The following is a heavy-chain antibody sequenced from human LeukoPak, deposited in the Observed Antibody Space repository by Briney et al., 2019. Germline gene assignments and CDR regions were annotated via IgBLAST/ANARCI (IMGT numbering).Heavy chain of an antibody. V-gene: IGHV1-69*05. D-gene: IGHD6-19*01. Sequence: SVKVSCKASGGTFSSYAISWVRQAPGQELEWMGRIIPIFGTANYAQKFQGRVTITTDESTSTAYMELSSLRSEDTAVYYCARKTAVADFDYWGQGTLVTVSS. CDR1: GGTFSSYA. CDR3: ARKTAVADFDY. J-gene: IGHJ4*02. CDR2: IIPIFGTA.